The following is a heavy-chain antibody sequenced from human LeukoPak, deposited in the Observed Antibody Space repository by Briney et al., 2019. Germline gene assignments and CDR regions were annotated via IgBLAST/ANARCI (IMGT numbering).Heavy chain of an antibody. CDR2: ISGSGGST. J-gene: IGHJ3*02. CDR1: GFTFSSYA. V-gene: IGHV3-23*01. Sequence: GASLRLSCAASGFTFSSYAMSWVRQAPGKGLEWVSAISGSGGSTYYADSVKGRFTISRDNSKNTLYPQMNSLRAEDTAVYYCAKPLAEYQLLPRAFDIWGQGTMVTVSS. D-gene: IGHD2-2*01. CDR3: AKPLAEYQLLPRAFDI.